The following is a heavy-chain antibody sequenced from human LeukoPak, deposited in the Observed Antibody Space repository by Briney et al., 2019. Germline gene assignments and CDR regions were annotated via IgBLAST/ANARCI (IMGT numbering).Heavy chain of an antibody. J-gene: IGHJ4*02. CDR3: AHGYNSRPFDY. V-gene: IGHV3-53*01. CDR1: GFTVSSNY. D-gene: IGHD5-24*01. Sequence: GGSLRLSCAAPGFTVSSNYMSWVRQAPGKGLEWVSVIYSGGSTYYADSVKGRFTISRDNSKNTLYLQMNSPRAEDTAVYYCAHGYNSRPFDYWGQGTLVTVSS. CDR2: IYSGGST.